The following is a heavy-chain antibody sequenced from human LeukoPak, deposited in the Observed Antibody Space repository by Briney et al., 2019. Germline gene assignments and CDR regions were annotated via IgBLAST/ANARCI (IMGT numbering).Heavy chain of an antibody. CDR2: IWYDGSNK. CDR1: GFTFSSYG. Sequence: PGRSLRLSCAASGFTFSSYGMHWVRQAPGKGLGWLAVIWYDGSNKYYADSVKGRFTISRDNSKNTLYLQMNSLRAEDTAVYYCARVTVGATTYYYGMDVWGQGSTVTVSS. V-gene: IGHV3-33*01. D-gene: IGHD1-26*01. J-gene: IGHJ6*02. CDR3: ARVTVGATTYYYGMDV.